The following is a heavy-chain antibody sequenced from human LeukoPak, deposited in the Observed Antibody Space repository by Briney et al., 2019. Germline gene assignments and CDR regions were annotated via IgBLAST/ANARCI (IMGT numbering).Heavy chain of an antibody. CDR2: IRYDESNE. V-gene: IGHV3-30*02. CDR1: GFNFSSYA. CDR3: AKSYGGNYFDS. D-gene: IGHD4-23*01. J-gene: IGHJ4*02. Sequence: PGGSLRVSCAASGFNFSSYAMHWVRQAPGEGLEWVAFIRYDESNEYYADSVKGRFTISRDNSKDTLYLQMNSLTVEDTAIYYCAKSYGGNYFDSWGQGTLVTVSS.